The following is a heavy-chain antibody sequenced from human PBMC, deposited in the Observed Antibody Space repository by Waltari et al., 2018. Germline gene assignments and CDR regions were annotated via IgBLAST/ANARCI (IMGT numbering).Heavy chain of an antibody. D-gene: IGHD3-16*01. V-gene: IGHV4-39*01. J-gene: IGHJ3*01. CDR3: ARYVGASIGTAAFDV. CDR2: ISYTGAK. CDR1: GGSITNNRHY. Sequence: QLHLQESGPGLVKPSETLSLTCSVSGGSITNNRHYWGWIRQPPGKGLEVAATISYTGAKSHNPSLKSRVTLSGDTSKSQFSLKLNSVTAADTAVYYCARYVGASIGTAAFDVWGQGTMVTVSS.